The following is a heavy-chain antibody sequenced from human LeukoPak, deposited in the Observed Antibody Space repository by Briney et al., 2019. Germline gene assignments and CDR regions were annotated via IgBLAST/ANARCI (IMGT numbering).Heavy chain of an antibody. CDR1: GYTFTSYA. J-gene: IGHJ5*02. Sequence: SVKVSCKASGYTFTSYAISWVRQAPGQGLEWMGGIIPIFGTANYAQKFQGRVTITADESTSTAYMELSSLRPEDTAVYYCARVPGVLYDSSGYRNWFDPWGQGTLVTVSS. D-gene: IGHD3-22*01. V-gene: IGHV1-69*13. CDR2: IIPIFGTA. CDR3: ARVPGVLYDSSGYRNWFDP.